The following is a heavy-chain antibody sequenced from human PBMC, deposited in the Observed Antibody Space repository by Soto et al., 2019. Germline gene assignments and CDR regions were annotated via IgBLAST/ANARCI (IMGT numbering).Heavy chain of an antibody. J-gene: IGHJ4*02. CDR2: ISSSSSYI. Sequence: WGSLRLSCAASGFTFISYSINFFRHSPVKWLEWVSSISSSSSYIYYADSVKGRFTISRDNAKNSLYLQMNSLRAEDTAVYYCARGLIVVVPAAISNWGQGTLVTVSS. CDR1: GFTFISYS. CDR3: ARGLIVVVPAAISN. V-gene: IGHV3-21*01. D-gene: IGHD2-2*01.